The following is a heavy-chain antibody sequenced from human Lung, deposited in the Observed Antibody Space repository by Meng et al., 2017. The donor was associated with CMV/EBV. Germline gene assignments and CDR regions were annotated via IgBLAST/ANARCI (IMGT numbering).Heavy chain of an antibody. J-gene: IGHJ4*02. Sequence: VPPLQSGPGVKKPLASERSACKASRYTLGVYEICWVRQAPGQGLEWMGWFVNYVDTYPAPKFQGRVTMTTDTHTNTAFMELRSLTSDDTAVYYCASGTPGRSYCDYWGQGTLVTVSS. CDR2: FVNYVDT. CDR1: RYTLGVYE. D-gene: IGHD2-15*01. CDR3: ASGTPGRSYCDY. V-gene: IGHV1-18*01.